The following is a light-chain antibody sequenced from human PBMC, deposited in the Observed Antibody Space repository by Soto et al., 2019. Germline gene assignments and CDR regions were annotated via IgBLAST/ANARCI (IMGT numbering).Light chain of an antibody. CDR3: CSYAGSSLYV. CDR2: EDI. Sequence: QSALTQPASVSGSPGQSITISCTGTSSDVGSHKFVSWYQQNPGKAPKVMIYEDIKRPSGVSNRFSGSKSGNTASLTISGLQAEDEADYYCCSYAGSSLYVFGTGTKLTVL. V-gene: IGLV2-23*01. J-gene: IGLJ1*01. CDR1: SSDVGSHKF.